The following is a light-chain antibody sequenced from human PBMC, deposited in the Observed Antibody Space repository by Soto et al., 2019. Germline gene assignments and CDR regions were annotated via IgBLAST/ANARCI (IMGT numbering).Light chain of an antibody. CDR1: QDISNY. V-gene: IGKV1-9*01. CDR3: HQLNSYPLT. J-gene: IGKJ3*01. Sequence: DIQLTQSPSFLSASVGDRVTITCRASQDISNYLVWYQQKPGKAPKPLVHAASTLQSGVPSRFSGSGSGTEFTLPISSLQPEDFATYYCHQLNSYPLTFGPGTKVDIK. CDR2: AAS.